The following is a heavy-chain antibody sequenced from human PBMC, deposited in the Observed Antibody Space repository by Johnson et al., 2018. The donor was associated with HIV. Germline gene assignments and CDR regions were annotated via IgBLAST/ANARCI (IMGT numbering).Heavy chain of an antibody. CDR2: IYSGGST. J-gene: IGHJ3*02. CDR1: GFTVSSNY. Sequence: EMQLVESGGGLVQPGGSLRLSCAASGFTVSSNYMSWVRQAPGKGLEWVSVIYSGGSTYQADSVKGRFTISRDNSKNTLYLQMNSLRAEDTAVYYCASRPGGDFCSGGSCRPNPYDGFDIWGQGTKVTVSS. CDR3: ASRPGGDFCSGGSCRPNPYDGFDI. D-gene: IGHD2-15*01. V-gene: IGHV3-66*01.